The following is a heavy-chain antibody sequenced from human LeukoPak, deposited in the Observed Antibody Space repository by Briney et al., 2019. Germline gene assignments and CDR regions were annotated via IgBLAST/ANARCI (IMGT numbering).Heavy chain of an antibody. V-gene: IGHV3-72*01. J-gene: IGHJ4*02. CDR2: TGNRGNSYTT. CDR1: GFTLSDHY. CDR3: TSLSGYSGYDPLYY. D-gene: IGHD5-12*01. Sequence: GGSLRLSCAASGFTLSDHYMDWVRQAPGKGLEWVGRTGNRGNSYTTEYAASVKGRFTISRGDSKNSLYLQMNSLKAEDTAVYYCTSLSGYSGYDPLYYWGQGTLVTVSS.